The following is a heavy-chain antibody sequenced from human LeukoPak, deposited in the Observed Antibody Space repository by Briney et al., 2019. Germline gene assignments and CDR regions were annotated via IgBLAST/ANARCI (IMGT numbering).Heavy chain of an antibody. J-gene: IGHJ4*02. D-gene: IGHD3-22*01. V-gene: IGHV5-51*03. CDR2: IYPGDSDT. CDR3: ARLSSDSSGYYHLFDY. CDR1: GYSFTSYW. Sequence: GESLKISCKGSGYSFTSYWIGWVRQMPGKGLEWRGIIYPGDSDTRYSPSFQGQVTISADKSISTAYLQWSSLKASDTAMYYCARLSSDSSGYYHLFDYWGQGTLVTVSS.